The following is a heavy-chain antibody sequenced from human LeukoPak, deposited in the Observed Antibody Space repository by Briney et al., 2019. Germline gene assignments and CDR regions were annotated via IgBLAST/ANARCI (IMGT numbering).Heavy chain of an antibody. CDR1: GFTFSSYA. Sequence: GGSLRLSCAASGFTFSSYAMHWVRQAPGKGLEWVAVISYDGSNEYYADSVKGRFTISRDNSKNTLHLQMNSLRAEDTAVYYCVRVGRQWELLGGFHYWGQGTLVTVSS. J-gene: IGHJ4*02. V-gene: IGHV3-30*01. CDR2: ISYDGSNE. CDR3: VRVGRQWELLGGFHY. D-gene: IGHD1-26*01.